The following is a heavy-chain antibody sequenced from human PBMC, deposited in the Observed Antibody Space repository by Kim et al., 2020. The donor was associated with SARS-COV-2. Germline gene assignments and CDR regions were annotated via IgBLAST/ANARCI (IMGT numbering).Heavy chain of an antibody. J-gene: IGHJ4*02. V-gene: IGHV4-59*01. CDR2: SH. CDR3: ARDFWGSLDY. D-gene: IGHD3-16*01. Sequence: SHNYNPSHRSRVTISLDRSKNQFSLKVNSVTAADTAIYYCARDFWGSLDYWGQGILVAVSS.